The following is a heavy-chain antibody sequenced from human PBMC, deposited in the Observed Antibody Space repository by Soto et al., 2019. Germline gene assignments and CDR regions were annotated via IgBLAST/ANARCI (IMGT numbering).Heavy chain of an antibody. D-gene: IGHD6-13*01. Sequence: QVQLVQSGAEVKKPGASVRVSCTASGYTFTSYSIHWVRQAPGQGLEWMGLINLSGGSTHFAQKFQGRVTLTRDTSTSTVYLELSRLESEATAVYYCARTFASAGNDYWGQGTLVTVSS. CDR2: INLSGGST. CDR1: GYTFTSYS. CDR3: ARTFASAGNDY. V-gene: IGHV1-46*01. J-gene: IGHJ4*02.